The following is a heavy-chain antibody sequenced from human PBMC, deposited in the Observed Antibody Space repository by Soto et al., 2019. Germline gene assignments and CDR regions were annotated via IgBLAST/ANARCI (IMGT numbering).Heavy chain of an antibody. Sequence: SETLSLTCAVYGGSFRCYYLSWIRQPPGKGLEWIGEINHSGSTNYNPSLKSRVTISVDTSKNQFSLKLSSVTAADAAVYYCARARGVLLWFGESNYFDYWGQGTLVTVSS. V-gene: IGHV4-34*01. D-gene: IGHD3-10*01. CDR2: INHSGST. CDR3: ARARGVLLWFGESNYFDY. J-gene: IGHJ4*02. CDR1: GGSFRCYY.